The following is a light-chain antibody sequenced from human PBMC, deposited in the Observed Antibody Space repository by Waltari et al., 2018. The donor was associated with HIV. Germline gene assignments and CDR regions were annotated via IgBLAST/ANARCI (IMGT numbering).Light chain of an antibody. J-gene: IGLJ3*02. CDR3: QVWDSSTDHWV. CDR2: DDS. V-gene: IGLV3-21*04. Sequence: SYVLTQPPSVSVAPGKTARITCGGNNIGSKSVHWYQQKPGQAPVVVIYDDSDRPSGNPVRCSGSNSGNTATLTSSRVEAGDEADYYGQVWDSSTDHWVFGGGTKLTVL. CDR1: NIGSKS.